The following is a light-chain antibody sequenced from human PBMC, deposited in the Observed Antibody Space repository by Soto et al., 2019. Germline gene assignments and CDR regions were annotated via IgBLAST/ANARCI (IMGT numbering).Light chain of an antibody. CDR3: QQRSKWPLT. Sequence: EIVLTQSSATLSLSPGERATLSCRASQSVTSNALAWYQQKPGQAPRLLIYGVSSGATGIPDRFSGSGSGTDFTLTISSLEPEDFAVYYCQQRSKWPLTFGGGTKVEIK. J-gene: IGKJ4*01. V-gene: IGKV3-11*01. CDR1: QSVTSN. CDR2: GVS.